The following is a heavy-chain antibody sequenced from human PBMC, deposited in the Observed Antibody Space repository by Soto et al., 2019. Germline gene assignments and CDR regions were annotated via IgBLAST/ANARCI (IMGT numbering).Heavy chain of an antibody. Sequence: ASVKVXCKASGYTXTSYAMHWVRQAPGQRLEWMGWINAGNGNTKYSQKFQGRVTITRDTSASTAYMELSSLRSEDTAVYYCARASMIVTGDAFDIWGQGTMVTV. CDR3: ARASMIVTGDAFDI. D-gene: IGHD3-22*01. CDR2: INAGNGNT. V-gene: IGHV1-3*01. CDR1: GYTXTSYA. J-gene: IGHJ3*02.